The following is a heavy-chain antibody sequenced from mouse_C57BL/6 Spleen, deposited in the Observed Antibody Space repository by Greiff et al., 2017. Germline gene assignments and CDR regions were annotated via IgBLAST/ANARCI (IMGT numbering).Heavy chain of an antibody. CDR3: ARGVLRYPAWFAY. J-gene: IGHJ3*01. V-gene: IGHV5-17*01. Sequence: EVKLMESGGGLVKPGGSLKLSCAASGFTFSDYGMHWVRQAPEKGLEWVAYISSGSGTIYYADTVKGRFTISRDNAKNTLFLQMTSLRSEDTAMYYCARGVLRYPAWFAYWGQGTLVTVSA. CDR2: ISSGSGTI. D-gene: IGHD1-1*01. CDR1: GFTFSDYG.